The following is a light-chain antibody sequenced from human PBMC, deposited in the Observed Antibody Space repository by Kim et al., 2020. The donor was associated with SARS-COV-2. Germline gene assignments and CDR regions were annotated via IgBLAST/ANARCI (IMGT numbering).Light chain of an antibody. CDR2: DAT. Sequence: CPGERATLSCRASQTINNKLGWYQQKPGQAPRLLIYDATTRATGVPARFIGSGSETDFTLTISSLQSEDFAVYYCQQSNDWPPLTFGQGTKVDIK. J-gene: IGKJ1*01. CDR1: QTINNK. V-gene: IGKV3-15*01. CDR3: QQSNDWPPLT.